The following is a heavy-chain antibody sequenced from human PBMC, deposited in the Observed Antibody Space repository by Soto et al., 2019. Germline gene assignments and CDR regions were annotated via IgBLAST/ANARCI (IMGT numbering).Heavy chain of an antibody. J-gene: IGHJ5*02. V-gene: IGHV1-3*01. CDR1: GYTFASYA. CDR3: ARGSTFPFDP. Sequence: GGSVKVSCKASGYTFASYAMHLLRQAPGQRLEWMGWINAGNGNTKYSQKFQGRVTITRDTSASTAYMELSSLRSEDTAVYYCARGSTFPFDPWGQGTLVTVSS. CDR2: INAGNGNT.